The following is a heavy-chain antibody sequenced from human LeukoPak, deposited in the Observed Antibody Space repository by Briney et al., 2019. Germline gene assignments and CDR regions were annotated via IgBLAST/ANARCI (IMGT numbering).Heavy chain of an antibody. Sequence: SETLSLTCTVSGGSISSYHWSWIRQPAGKGLEWIGRIYTSGSTNYNPSLKSRVTMSVDTSKDQFSLKLSSVTAADTAVYYCARDWGAQLWSDNWFDPWGQGTLVTVSS. CDR2: IYTSGST. CDR3: ARDWGAQLWSDNWFDP. D-gene: IGHD5-18*01. J-gene: IGHJ5*02. CDR1: GGSISSYH. V-gene: IGHV4-4*07.